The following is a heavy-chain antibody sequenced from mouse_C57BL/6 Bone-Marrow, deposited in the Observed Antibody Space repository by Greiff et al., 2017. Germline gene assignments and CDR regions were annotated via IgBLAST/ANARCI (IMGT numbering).Heavy chain of an antibody. J-gene: IGHJ3*01. CDR3: ARGRDSSGPFAY. Sequence: VKLVESGAELVKPGASVKMSCKASGYTFTTYPIEWMKQNHGKSLEWIGNFHPYNDDTKYNEKFKGKATLTVEKSSSTVYLELSRLTSDDSAVYYCARGRDSSGPFAYWGQGTLVTVSA. CDR2: FHPYNDDT. V-gene: IGHV1-47*01. CDR1: GYTFTTYP. D-gene: IGHD3-2*02.